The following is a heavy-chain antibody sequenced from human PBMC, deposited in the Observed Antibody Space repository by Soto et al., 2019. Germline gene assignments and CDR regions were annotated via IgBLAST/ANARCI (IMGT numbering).Heavy chain of an antibody. CDR2: VNPNSGDT. Sequence: ASVKVSCKASGYTFTGYYMHWVRQVPGQGLEWMGWVNPNSGDTKYVQEFQGRVTMTRDTSISTAYMELSRLRSDDPAVYYCASFLCSSSSRYLFYGMDVWGQGNTVTVSS. V-gene: IGHV1-2*02. CDR1: GYTFTGYY. CDR3: ASFLCSSSSRYLFYGMDV. D-gene: IGHD2-15*01. J-gene: IGHJ6*02.